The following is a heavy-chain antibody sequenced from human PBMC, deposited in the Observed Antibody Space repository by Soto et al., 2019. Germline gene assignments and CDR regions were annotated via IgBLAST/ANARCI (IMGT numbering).Heavy chain of an antibody. CDR1: GFTFSSYS. V-gene: IGHV3-48*02. CDR3: ARLGRGLDY. J-gene: IGHJ4*02. CDR2: ISSSSSTI. D-gene: IGHD3-16*01. Sequence: LRLSCAASGFTFSSYSMNWVRQAPGKGLEWVSYISSSSSTIYYADSVKGRFTISRDNAKNSLYLQMNSLRDKDTAVYYCARLGRGLDYWGQGTLVTVSS.